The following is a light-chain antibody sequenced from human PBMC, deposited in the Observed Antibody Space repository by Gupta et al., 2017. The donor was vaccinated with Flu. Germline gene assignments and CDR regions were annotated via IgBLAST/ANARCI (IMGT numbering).Light chain of an antibody. CDR3: HQYYSYPPFT. CDR1: QGISSY. CDR2: AAA. V-gene: IGKV1-8*01. Sequence: PSFSSSTGDRVVITSRAGQGISSYFAGYQQQPGKALKLLIYAAASSLSGVASRFSGSSSGTDFSLPIICRQSEEFAASYCHQYYSYPPFTFGHGTKVDIK. J-gene: IGKJ3*01.